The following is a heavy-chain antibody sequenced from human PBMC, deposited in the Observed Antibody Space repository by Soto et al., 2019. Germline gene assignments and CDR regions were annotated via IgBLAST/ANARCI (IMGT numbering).Heavy chain of an antibody. CDR3: ARVSPYSSSSYYYYYMDV. D-gene: IGHD6-13*01. CDR2: IYYSGST. J-gene: IGHJ6*03. Sequence: SETLSLTCTVSGGSISSYYWSLIRQPPGKGLEWIGYIYYSGSTNYNPSLKSRVTISVDTSKNQFSLKLSSVTAADTAVYYCARVSPYSSSSYYYYYMDVWGKGTTVTVS. V-gene: IGHV4-59*01. CDR1: GGSISSYY.